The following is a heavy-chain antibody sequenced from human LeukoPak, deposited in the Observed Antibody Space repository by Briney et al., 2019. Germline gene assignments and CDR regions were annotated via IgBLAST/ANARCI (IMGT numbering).Heavy chain of an antibody. CDR2: MNPNSGNT. J-gene: IGHJ6*03. Sequence: ASVKVSCKASGYTFTSYDINWVRQATGQGLEWMGWMNPNSGNTGYAQKFQGRVTMTRNTSISTAYMELSSLRSEDTAVYYCARALYSSPIRFYYYMDVWGKGTTVTVSS. CDR1: GYTFTSYD. CDR3: ARALYSSPIRFYYYMDV. D-gene: IGHD6-13*01. V-gene: IGHV1-8*01.